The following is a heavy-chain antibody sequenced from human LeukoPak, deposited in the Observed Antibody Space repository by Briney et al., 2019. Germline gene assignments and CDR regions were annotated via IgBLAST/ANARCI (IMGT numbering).Heavy chain of an antibody. CDR3: ARDLAGYGEWRAFDI. J-gene: IGHJ3*02. D-gene: IGHD5-12*01. Sequence: PSETLSLTCAVYGGSFSGYYWSWIRQPPGKGLEWIGYIYYSGSTYYNPSLKSRVTISVDTSKNQFSLKLSSVTAADTAVYYCARDLAGYGEWRAFDIWGQGTMVTVSS. CDR2: IYYSGST. V-gene: IGHV4-30-4*08. CDR1: GGSFSGYY.